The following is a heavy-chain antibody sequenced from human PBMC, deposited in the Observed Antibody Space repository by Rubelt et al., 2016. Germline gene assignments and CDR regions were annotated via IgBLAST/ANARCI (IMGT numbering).Heavy chain of an antibody. D-gene: IGHD2-21*01. CDR3: ARRGAYCGGDCYLYFDY. V-gene: IGHV4-39*01. CDR2: IYYSGST. CDR1: GGSISSSSYY. Sequence: QLQLQESGPGLVKPSETLSLTCTVSGGSISSSSYYWGWIRQPPGKGLEWIGSIYYSGSTYYNPSLKGRVTISVETSKNQFSLKLSSVTAADTAVYYCARRGAYCGGDCYLYFDYWGQGTLVTVSS. J-gene: IGHJ4*02.